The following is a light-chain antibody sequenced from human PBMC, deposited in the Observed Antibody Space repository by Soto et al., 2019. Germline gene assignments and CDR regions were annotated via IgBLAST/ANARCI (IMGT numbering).Light chain of an antibody. J-gene: IGKJ1*01. CDR3: PPYNKTPWT. Sequence: DIQMTQSPPSLSASVGDRVSITCRASRDVDNHVAWYQQKAGTGPKLLIFGASTLLSGVPSRLSASGSVTTIILTIRSLEPEYFATYNCPPYNKTPWTFGPGTKV. CDR2: GAS. V-gene: IGKV1-27*01. CDR1: RDVDNH.